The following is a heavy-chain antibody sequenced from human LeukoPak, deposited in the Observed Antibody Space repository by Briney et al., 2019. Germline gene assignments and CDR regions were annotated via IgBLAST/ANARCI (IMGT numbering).Heavy chain of an antibody. Sequence: SETLSLTCTVSGYSISSGYYWSWIRQPARTALEWIGRIYTSGTITYNPSLKSRVTMSVDTSKNQFSLKLSSVTAADTAVYYCARDSGTTGEVKFDPWGQGTLVTVST. CDR1: GYSISSGYY. V-gene: IGHV4-4*07. CDR2: IYTSGTI. J-gene: IGHJ5*02. CDR3: ARDSGTTGEVKFDP. D-gene: IGHD3-10*01.